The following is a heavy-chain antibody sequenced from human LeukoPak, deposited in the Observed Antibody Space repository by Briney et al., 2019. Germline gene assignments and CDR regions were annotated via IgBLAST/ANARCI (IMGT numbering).Heavy chain of an antibody. D-gene: IGHD3-3*01. Sequence: ASVKVSCKASGYTFTSHGISWVRQAPGQGLEWMGWISAYNGNTNYAQKFQGRVTMTTDTSTSIAYMELRSLRSEDTAVYYCATKYDFWSGYQDYWGQGTLVTVSS. CDR2: ISAYNGNT. CDR3: ATKYDFWSGYQDY. V-gene: IGHV1-18*01. J-gene: IGHJ4*02. CDR1: GYTFTSHG.